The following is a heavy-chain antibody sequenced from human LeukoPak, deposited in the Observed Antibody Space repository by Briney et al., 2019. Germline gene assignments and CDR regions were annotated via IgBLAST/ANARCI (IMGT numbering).Heavy chain of an antibody. J-gene: IGHJ4*02. D-gene: IGHD3-22*01. CDR2: IIPIFGTA. CDR3: ARGNYYDSSGYLDY. V-gene: IGHV1-69*01. Sequence: SVKVSCKASGGTFSSYAISWVRQAPGQGLEWMGGIIPIFGTANYAQKFQGRVTITADESTSTAYMELRSLRSDDTAVYYCARGNYYDSSGYLDYWGQGTLVTVSS. CDR1: GGTFSSYA.